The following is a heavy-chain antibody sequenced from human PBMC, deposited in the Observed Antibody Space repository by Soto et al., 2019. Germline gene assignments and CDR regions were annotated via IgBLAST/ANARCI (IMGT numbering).Heavy chain of an antibody. D-gene: IGHD3-3*01. J-gene: IGHJ4*02. Sequence: QVQLVESGGGLVKPGGALRLSCEASGFTFSGYYMTWLRQAPGKGLEWISYFSSSGYTIRYADSVEGRFTVSRDDAKKTLYLQMNSLRDEDTAVYYCAKGRGGRSEDWGQGTLVTVSS. CDR1: GFTFSGYY. V-gene: IGHV3-11*01. CDR3: AKGRGGRSED. CDR2: FSSSGYTI.